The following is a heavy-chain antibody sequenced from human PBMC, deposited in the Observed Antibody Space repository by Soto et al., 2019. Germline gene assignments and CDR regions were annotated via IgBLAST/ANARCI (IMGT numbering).Heavy chain of an antibody. D-gene: IGHD2-21*02. Sequence: QVQLVQSGAEVKKPGASVKVSCKASGYTFTSYDINWVRQATGQGLEWMGWMNPNSGNTGYAQKFRGRGTMTRNTYISKAYMKLSSLRSEDTAVYYCARPQGRVTRHYYYMDVWGKGTTVTVSS. CDR3: ARPQGRVTRHYYYMDV. CDR1: GYTFTSYD. V-gene: IGHV1-8*01. CDR2: MNPNSGNT. J-gene: IGHJ6*03.